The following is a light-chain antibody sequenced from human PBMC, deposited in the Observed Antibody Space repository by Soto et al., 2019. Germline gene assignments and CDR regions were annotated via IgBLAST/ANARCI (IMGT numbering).Light chain of an antibody. J-gene: IGLJ2*01. V-gene: IGLV2-14*01. CDR1: SSDVGGYNY. CDR3: SSFATSSTQV. Sequence: QSALTQPASVSGSPGQSITISCTGTSSDVGGYNYVSWYQQYPDKAPKLMIYEVSNRPSGVSDRFSASKSGNTASLTISGLQDEDEDDYYCSSFATSSTQVFGGGTKLTVL. CDR2: EVS.